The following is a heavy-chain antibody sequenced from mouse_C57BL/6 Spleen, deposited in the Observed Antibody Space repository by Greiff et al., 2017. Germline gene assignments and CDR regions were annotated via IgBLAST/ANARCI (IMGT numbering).Heavy chain of an antibody. J-gene: IGHJ4*01. V-gene: IGHV1-15*01. CDR3: TNLMIRFYAMDY. D-gene: IGHD2-4*01. CDR1: GYTFTDYE. Sequence: VHLVESGAELVRPGASVTLSCKASGYTFTDYEMHWVKQTPVHGLEWIGAIDPETGGTAYNQKFKGKAILTADKSSSTAYMELRSLTSEDSAVYYCTNLMIRFYAMDYWGQGTSVTVSS. CDR2: IDPETGGT.